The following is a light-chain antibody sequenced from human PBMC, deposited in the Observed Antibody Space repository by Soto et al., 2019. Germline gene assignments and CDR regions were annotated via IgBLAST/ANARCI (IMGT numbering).Light chain of an antibody. J-gene: IGKJ1*01. CDR1: QNISTY. Sequence: EIVLTQSPATLSFSPGEGASLSCRASQNISTYLAWYQQRPGQVPRLLIYGVSKRAPAIPARFSGSGSGTDFTLTVSGLETEDFAAYYCQQRTNSPPWTFSQGTRVELK. V-gene: IGKV3-11*01. CDR2: GVS. CDR3: QQRTNSPPWT.